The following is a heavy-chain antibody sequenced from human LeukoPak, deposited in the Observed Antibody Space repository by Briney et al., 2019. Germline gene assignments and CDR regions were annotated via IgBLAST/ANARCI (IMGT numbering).Heavy chain of an antibody. D-gene: IGHD7-27*01. CDR2: ISGTGSYT. Sequence: GGSRRLSCAASGFIFSSYAMSWVRQAPGKGLEWVSGISGTGSYTYYADSVKGRFTISRDNSKNTLYLQVGSLRVEDTAIYYCAKERTGTNEYVDYWGQGTLVTVSS. V-gene: IGHV3-23*01. J-gene: IGHJ4*02. CDR1: GFIFSSYA. CDR3: AKERTGTNEYVDY.